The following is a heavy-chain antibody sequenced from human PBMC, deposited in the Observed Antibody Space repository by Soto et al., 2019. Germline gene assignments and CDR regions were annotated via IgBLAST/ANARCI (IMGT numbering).Heavy chain of an antibody. CDR1: GFTFSSYS. Sequence: GGSLRLSCEGSGFTFSSYSMNWVRQTPGKGLEWVSYISSSSATIYYADSVKGRFTISRDNAKKSLYLQMNSLRDEDTAVYFCVRDSPYSSALYEGFDSWGQGTLVTVST. J-gene: IGHJ4*02. CDR3: VRDSPYSSALYEGFDS. D-gene: IGHD3-22*01. V-gene: IGHV3-48*02. CDR2: ISSSSATI.